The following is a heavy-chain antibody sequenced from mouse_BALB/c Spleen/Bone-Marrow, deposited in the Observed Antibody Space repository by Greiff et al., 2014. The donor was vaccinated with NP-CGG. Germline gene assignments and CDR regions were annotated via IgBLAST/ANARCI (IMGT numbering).Heavy chain of an antibody. CDR3: ARSLYGYDWYFDV. D-gene: IGHD2-2*01. CDR2: INPYNDGT. V-gene: IGHV1-14*01. CDR1: GYTFTSYV. Sequence: EVQLQQSGPELVKPGASVKMSCKASGYTFTSYVIHWVKQKPGQGLEWIGNINPYNDGTQYNEKFKGKATLTSDKSSSTAFMELNSLTSEDSAVYYCARSLYGYDWYFDVWGAGTTVTVSS. J-gene: IGHJ1*01.